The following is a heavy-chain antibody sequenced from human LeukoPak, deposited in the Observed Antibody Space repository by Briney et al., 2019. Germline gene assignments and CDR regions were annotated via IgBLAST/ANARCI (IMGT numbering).Heavy chain of an antibody. D-gene: IGHD3-3*01. J-gene: IGHJ5*02. V-gene: IGHV4-61*02. CDR1: GGSISSGSYY. CDR3: ARGQVASVTIFGVVTYWFDP. CDR2: IYTSGST. Sequence: PSETLSLTCTVSGGSISSGSYYWSWIRQPAGKGLEWIGRIYTSGSTNYNPSLKSRVTISVDTSKNQFSLKLSSVTAADTAVYYCARGQVASVTIFGVVTYWFDPWGREPWSPSPQ.